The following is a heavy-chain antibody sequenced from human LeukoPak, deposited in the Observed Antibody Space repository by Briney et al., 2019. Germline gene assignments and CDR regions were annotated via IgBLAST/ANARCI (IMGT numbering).Heavy chain of an antibody. CDR2: ISSSSSTI. V-gene: IGHV3-48*01. J-gene: IGHJ3*02. Sequence: GGSLRLSCAASGFTFSSYSMNWVRQAPGKGLEWVSYISSSSSTIYYADSVKGRFTISRDNAKNSLYLQMNSLRAEDTAVYFCARRLYIVRGAFDIWGQGTMVTVSS. D-gene: IGHD2/OR15-2a*01. CDR3: ARRLYIVRGAFDI. CDR1: GFTFSSYS.